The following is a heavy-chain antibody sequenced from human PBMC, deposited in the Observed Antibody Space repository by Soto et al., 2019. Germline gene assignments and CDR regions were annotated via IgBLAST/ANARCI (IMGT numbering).Heavy chain of an antibody. CDR1: GFTFNFYG. V-gene: IGHV3-30*18. J-gene: IGHJ3*01. D-gene: IGHD5-18*01. CDR2: ISYDGSDK. CDR3: AKERRYSFDALDL. Sequence: PGESLRLSCDASGFTFNFYGMHGVRQAPGKGLEWVAVISYDGSDKYYADSVRGRFTISRDNTKNTLWLQMNSLRGEDTAVYYCAKERRYSFDALDLWGQGTLVTVSS.